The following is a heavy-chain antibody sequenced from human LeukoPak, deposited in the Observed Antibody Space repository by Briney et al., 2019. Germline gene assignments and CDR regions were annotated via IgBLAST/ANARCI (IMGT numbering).Heavy chain of an antibody. CDR3: ARVATMVWGVMDPDY. Sequence: GGSLRLSCAASGFTVSGNYMTWVRQAPGKGLEWASVIDSGGSTFYADSVKGRFTISRDNSKNTLYLQMNSLRAEDTAVYYCARVATMVWGVMDPDYWGQGTLVTVSS. D-gene: IGHD3-10*01. CDR1: GFTVSGNY. CDR2: IDSGGST. V-gene: IGHV3-66*01. J-gene: IGHJ4*02.